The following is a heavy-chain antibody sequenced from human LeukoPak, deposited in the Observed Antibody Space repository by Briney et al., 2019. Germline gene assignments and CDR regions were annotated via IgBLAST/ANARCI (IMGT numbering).Heavy chain of an antibody. CDR2: ISYDGSNK. D-gene: IGHD2-15*01. J-gene: IGHJ4*02. Sequence: VQPGGSLRLSCASSGFTFSAYHMHWVRQAPGKGLEWVAVISYDGSNKYYADSVKGRFTISRDNSKNTLYLQMNSLRAEDTAVYYCARDPVVVVAAITPHYFDYWGQGTLVTVSS. V-gene: IGHV3-30-3*01. CDR1: GFTFSAYH. CDR3: ARDPVVVVAAITPHYFDY.